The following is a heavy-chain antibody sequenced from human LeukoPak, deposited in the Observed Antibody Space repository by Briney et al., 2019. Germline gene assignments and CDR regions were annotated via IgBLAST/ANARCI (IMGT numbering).Heavy chain of an antibody. CDR2: IYYSGST. J-gene: IGHJ4*02. Sequence: SETLSLTCTVSGGSTSSSSYYWGWIRQPPGKGLEWIGSIYYSGSTYYNPSLKSRVTISVDTSKNQFSLKLSSVTAADTAVYYCARHTSAAGTGYWGQGTLVTVSS. V-gene: IGHV4-39*01. CDR3: ARHTSAAGTGY. D-gene: IGHD6-13*01. CDR1: GGSTSSSSYY.